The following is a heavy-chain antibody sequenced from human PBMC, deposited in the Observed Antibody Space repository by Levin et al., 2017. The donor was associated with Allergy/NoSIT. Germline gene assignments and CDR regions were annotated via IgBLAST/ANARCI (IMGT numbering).Heavy chain of an antibody. D-gene: IGHD3-10*01. CDR3: ARGGEHSGSGSREPLCYGMDV. J-gene: IGHJ6*02. V-gene: IGHV4-4*07. CDR1: GGSISSYY. CDR2: IYGSGST. Sequence: GSLRLSCTVSGGSISSYYWNWIRQPAGEGLEWIGRIYGSGSTDYIPAPKSRVTMSVDTSKNQFSLKLSPVTAADTAVYYCARGGEHSGSGSREPLCYGMDVWGQGTTVTVSS.